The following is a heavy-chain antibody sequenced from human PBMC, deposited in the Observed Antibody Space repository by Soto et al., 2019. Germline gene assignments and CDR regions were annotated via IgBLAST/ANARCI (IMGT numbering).Heavy chain of an antibody. CDR2: ISGSGGST. V-gene: IGHV3-23*01. Sequence: EVQLLESGGGLVQPGGSLRLSCAASGFTFSSYAMSWVRQAPGKGLEWVSAISGSGGSTYYADSVKGRFTISRDNSKNTLYLQMNSLRAEDTAVYYCAKAGLIVVVPAAILGWCDPWGQGTLVTVSS. CDR3: AKAGLIVVVPAAILGWCDP. CDR1: GFTFSSYA. D-gene: IGHD2-2*02. J-gene: IGHJ5*02.